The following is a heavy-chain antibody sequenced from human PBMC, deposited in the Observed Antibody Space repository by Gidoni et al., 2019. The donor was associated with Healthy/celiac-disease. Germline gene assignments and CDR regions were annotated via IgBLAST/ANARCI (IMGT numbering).Heavy chain of an antibody. J-gene: IGHJ3*02. CDR1: GGSISSGGYY. Sequence: QVQLQESGPGLVKPSQTLSLTSTVSGGSISSGGYYWSWIRQHPGKGLEWIGYIYYSGSTYYNPSLKSRVTISVDTSKNQFSLKLSSVTAADTAVYYCARTLTMPHTAFDIWGQGTMVTVSS. D-gene: IGHD3-10*01. V-gene: IGHV4-31*03. CDR2: IYYSGST. CDR3: ARTLTMPHTAFDI.